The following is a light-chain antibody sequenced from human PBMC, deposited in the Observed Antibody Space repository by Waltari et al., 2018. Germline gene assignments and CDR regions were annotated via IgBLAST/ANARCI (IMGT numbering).Light chain of an antibody. Sequence: QSALTQPPSASGSPGQSVTISCTGTSSDVGGYNYVSWYQQHPGKAPKPMIYEVSKRPSGVPDRFAGSKSGNTASLTVSGIQAEDEAEYYCSSYAGSNNLVFGGGTKLTVL. CDR3: SSYAGSNNLV. CDR2: EVS. CDR1: SSDVGGYNY. V-gene: IGLV2-8*01. J-gene: IGLJ3*02.